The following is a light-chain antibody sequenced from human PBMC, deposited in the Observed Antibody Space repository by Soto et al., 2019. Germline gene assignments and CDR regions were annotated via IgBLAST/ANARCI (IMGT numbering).Light chain of an antibody. CDR3: QQYSKWPTT. V-gene: IGKV3-15*01. J-gene: IGKJ1*01. Sequence: EIVMTQSPATLSVSPGERATLSCRASQSVSTNLAWYQQQPGQAPRLLMCGASTRAPGIPARFSGSGSGTEFTLTISSLQSEDFAVYYCQQYSKWPTTFGQGTKVEIK. CDR1: QSVSTN. CDR2: GAS.